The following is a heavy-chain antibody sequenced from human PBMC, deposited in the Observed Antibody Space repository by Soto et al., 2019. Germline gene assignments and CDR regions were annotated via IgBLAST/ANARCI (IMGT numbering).Heavy chain of an antibody. CDR1: GFTFSSYA. D-gene: IGHD2-2*01. V-gene: IGHV3-23*01. Sequence: GGSLRLSCAASGFTFSSYAMSWVRQAPGKGLEWVSAISGSGGSTYYADSVKGRFTISRDNSKNTLYLQMNSLRAEDTAVYYCAKDRHAYCSSTSCSCRLDPWGQGTLVTVSS. J-gene: IGHJ5*02. CDR3: AKDRHAYCSSTSCSCRLDP. CDR2: ISGSGGST.